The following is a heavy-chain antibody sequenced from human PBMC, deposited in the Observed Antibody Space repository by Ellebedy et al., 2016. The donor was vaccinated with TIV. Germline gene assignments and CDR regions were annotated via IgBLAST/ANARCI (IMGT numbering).Heavy chain of an antibody. Sequence: SETLSLTCTVSGFSISSGYHWGWIRQSPEKGLEWIGSVYRSGTTYYNPSLNSRVTISVDTSKNQFSLKLTSVTAADTAVYYCARDWDLVVVTATLDVFDIWGQGTMVTVSS. V-gene: IGHV4-38-2*02. CDR2: VYRSGTT. D-gene: IGHD2-21*02. J-gene: IGHJ3*02. CDR1: GFSISSGYH. CDR3: ARDWDLVVVTATLDVFDI.